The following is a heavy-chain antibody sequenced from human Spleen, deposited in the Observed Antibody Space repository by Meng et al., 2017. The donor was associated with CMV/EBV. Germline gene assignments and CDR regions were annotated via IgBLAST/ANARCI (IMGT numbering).Heavy chain of an antibody. CDR2: ISSSSSFI. J-gene: IGHJ6*02. CDR1: GFTFSVYS. CDR3: ARESSGSFVLDV. V-gene: IGHV3-21*01. D-gene: IGHD3-22*01. Sequence: GESLKISCAASGFTFSVYSMIWVRQAPGKGLEWVSTISSSSSFISYVDSVKGRFTISRDNAENSVYLHMNGLRAEDTAVYFCARESSGSFVLDVWGQGTTVTVSS.